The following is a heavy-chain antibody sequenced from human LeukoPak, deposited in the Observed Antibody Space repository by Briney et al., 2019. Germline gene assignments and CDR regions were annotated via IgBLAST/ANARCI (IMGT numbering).Heavy chain of an antibody. J-gene: IGHJ4*02. CDR2: ISSSSSTI. V-gene: IGHV3-48*01. Sequence: GGSLRLSCAASGFTFSSYAMHWVRQAPGKGLEWASYISSSSSTIYYADSVKGRFSISRDNAKSSLYLQMNSLRAEDTAVYYCASPPFGCSSTSCYGYWGQGTLVSVSS. D-gene: IGHD2-2*01. CDR3: ASPPFGCSSTSCYGY. CDR1: GFTFSSYA.